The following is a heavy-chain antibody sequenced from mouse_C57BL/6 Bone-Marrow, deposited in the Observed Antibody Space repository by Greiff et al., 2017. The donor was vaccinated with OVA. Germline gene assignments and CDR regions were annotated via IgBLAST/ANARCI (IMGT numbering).Heavy chain of an antibody. CDR3: GRHEGGLADFFAY. J-gene: IGHJ3*01. Sequence: QVHVKQSGAELVKPGASVKLSCTASGYTFTEYTIHWVQQRAGQGLEWIGWFYPGSGSIKYHEKFKDKATLTANNSSSTFFMKLSRLTSEDSAVYCGGRHEGGLADFFAYWGQGTLVTVSA. CDR1: GYTFTEYT. V-gene: IGHV1-62-2*01. CDR2: FYPGSGSI. D-gene: IGHD1-1*01.